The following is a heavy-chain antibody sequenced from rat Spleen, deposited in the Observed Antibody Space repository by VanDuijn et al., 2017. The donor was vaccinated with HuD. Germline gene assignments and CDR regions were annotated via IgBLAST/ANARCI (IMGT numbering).Heavy chain of an antibody. J-gene: IGHJ4*01. V-gene: IGHV5S13*01. Sequence: EVQLVESGGGLVQPGRSLKLSCAASGFTFSNHDMAWVRQAPTKGLEWIASITTGGGNTYYRNSVKGRFTISRDNAKNTQYLQMDSRRSEDTATYYCTRADHIMGIGDAWGQGTSVTVSS. D-gene: IGHD1-7*01. CDR3: TRADHIMGIGDA. CDR1: GFTFSNHD. CDR2: ITTGGGNT.